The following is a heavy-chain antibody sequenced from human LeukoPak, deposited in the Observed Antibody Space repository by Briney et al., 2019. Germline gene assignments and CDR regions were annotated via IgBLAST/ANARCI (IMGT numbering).Heavy chain of an antibody. D-gene: IGHD6-19*01. CDR2: IWYDGINK. CDR1: GFAFSTYG. CDR3: ARDWGHSTGWYDY. Sequence: GRSLRLSCAASGFAFSTYGMHWVRQAPGKGLEWVAFIWYDGINKYYADSVKGRFTISRDNSKNTLYLQMNSLRAEDTAVYYCARDWGHSTGWYDYWGQGTLVTVSS. V-gene: IGHV3-33*01. J-gene: IGHJ4*02.